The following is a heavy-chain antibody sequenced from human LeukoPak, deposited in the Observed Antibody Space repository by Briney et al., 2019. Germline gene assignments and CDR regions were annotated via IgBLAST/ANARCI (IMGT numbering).Heavy chain of an antibody. Sequence: GGSLRLSCAASGFTFSSYGMHWVRQAPGKGLEWVAFIRYDGSNKYYADSVKGRFTISRDNSKNTLYLQMNSLRAEDTAVYYCAKDQRGYYDSSGYYGVLDYWGQGTLVTVSS. V-gene: IGHV3-30*02. D-gene: IGHD3-22*01. CDR2: IRYDGSNK. CDR3: AKDQRGYYDSSGYYGVLDY. CDR1: GFTFSSYG. J-gene: IGHJ4*02.